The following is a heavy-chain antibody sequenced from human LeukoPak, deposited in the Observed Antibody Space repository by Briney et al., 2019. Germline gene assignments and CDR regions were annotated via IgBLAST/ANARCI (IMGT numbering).Heavy chain of an antibody. CDR2: ISSSSSYI. V-gene: IGHV3-21*01. D-gene: IGHD1-26*01. CDR1: GFTFSSYS. J-gene: IGHJ4*02. CDR3: ARDSSGSYRFDY. Sequence: SGGSLRLSCAASGFTFSSYSMNWVRRAPGKGLEWVSSISSSSSYIYYADSVKGRFTISRDNAKNSLYLQMNSLRAEDTAVYYCARDSSGSYRFDYWGQGTLVTVSS.